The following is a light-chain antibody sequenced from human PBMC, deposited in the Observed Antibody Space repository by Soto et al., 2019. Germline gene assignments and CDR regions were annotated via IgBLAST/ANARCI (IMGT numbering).Light chain of an antibody. J-gene: IGKJ5*01. CDR1: HIFLYSSNNKNY. Sequence: DILMTQSPASLAVSLCERATINFKSSHIFLYSSNNKNYLAWYQQKPGQPPKLLIYWASTRESGVPDRFSGSGSGTDFTLTISSLQAEDFATYYCQQANSFPITFGQGTRLEI. V-gene: IGKV4-1*01. CDR2: WAS. CDR3: QQANSFPIT.